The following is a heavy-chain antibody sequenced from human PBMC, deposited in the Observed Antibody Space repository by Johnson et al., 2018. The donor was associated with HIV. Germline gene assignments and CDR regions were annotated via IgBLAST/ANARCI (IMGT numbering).Heavy chain of an antibody. CDR2: ISGSGGTT. J-gene: IGHJ3*02. CDR3: AKSGGDDAFDI. D-gene: IGHD3-16*01. V-gene: IGHV3-23*04. Sequence: VQLVESGGGVVQPGGSLRLSCAASGFTFSTYWMSWVRQAPGKGLEWVSSISGSGGTTYYADSVKGRFTISRDNSKNTLYVQMHSLRGEDTAVYFCAKSGGDDAFDIWGQGTMVTVSS. CDR1: GFTFSTYW.